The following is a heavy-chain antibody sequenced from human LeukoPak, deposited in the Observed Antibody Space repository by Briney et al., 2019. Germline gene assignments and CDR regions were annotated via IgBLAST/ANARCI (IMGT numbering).Heavy chain of an antibody. CDR2: ISGSGGST. D-gene: IGHD4-17*01. CDR3: AKGLDYGDYGGDY. V-gene: IGHV3-23*01. Sequence: GGSLRLSCAASGFTFSSYGMSWVRQAPGKGLEWVSAISGSGGSTYYADSVKGRFTISRDNSKNTLYLQMNSLRAEDTAVYYCAKGLDYGDYGGDYWGQGTLVTVSS. J-gene: IGHJ4*02. CDR1: GFTFSSYG.